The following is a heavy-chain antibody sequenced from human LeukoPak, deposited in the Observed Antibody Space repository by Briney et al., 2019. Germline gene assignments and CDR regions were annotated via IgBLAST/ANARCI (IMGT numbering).Heavy chain of an antibody. V-gene: IGHV3-74*01. CDR1: GFTFSSYA. Sequence: GGSLRLSCAASGFTFSSYAMHWVRQVPGKGLVWVSRINTDGSRTYHADSVKGRFTISRDNAKNMLYLGLNSLRAEDMAVYYCARSRFYFDYWGQGTLVTVSS. J-gene: IGHJ4*02. CDR2: INTDGSRT. CDR3: ARSRFYFDY.